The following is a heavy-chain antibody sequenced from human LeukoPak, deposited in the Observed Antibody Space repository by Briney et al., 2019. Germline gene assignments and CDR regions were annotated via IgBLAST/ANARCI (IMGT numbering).Heavy chain of an antibody. Sequence: PGGSLRLSCAASGFTFSSYAMTWVRQAPGKGLEWVSTISGSGGNTYYADSVKGRFTISRDNAKNTLYLQMNSLRAGDTALYYCATEEGFDYWGQGTLVTVSS. CDR3: ATEEGFDY. J-gene: IGHJ4*02. V-gene: IGHV3-23*01. CDR1: GFTFSSYA. CDR2: ISGSGGNT.